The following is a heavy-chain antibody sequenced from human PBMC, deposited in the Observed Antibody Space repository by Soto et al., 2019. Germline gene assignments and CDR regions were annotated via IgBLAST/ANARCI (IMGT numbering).Heavy chain of an antibody. CDR2: IYYSGST. V-gene: IGHV4-59*01. J-gene: IGHJ6*02. CDR1: GGSISSYY. D-gene: IGHD3-10*01. Sequence: PSETLSLTCTVSGGSISSYYWSWIRQPPGKGLEWIGYIYYSGSTNYNPSLKSRVTISVHTSKNQFSLKLSSVTAADTAVYYCARGSGSYYYYYYGMDVWGQGTTVTVSS. CDR3: ARGSGSYYYYYYGMDV.